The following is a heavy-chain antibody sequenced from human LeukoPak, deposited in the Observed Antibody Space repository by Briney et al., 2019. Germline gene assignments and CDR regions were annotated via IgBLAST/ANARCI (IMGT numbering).Heavy chain of an antibody. CDR3: ARFLMYYYDSSGYYYGGFDY. CDR2: ISAYNGNT. V-gene: IGHV1-18*01. D-gene: IGHD3-22*01. Sequence: ASVKVSCKASGYTFTSYGISWVRQAPGQGLEWMGWISAYNGNTNYAQKLQGRVTMTTDTSTSTAYMELRSLRSDDTAVYYCARFLMYYYDSSGYYYGGFDYWGQGTLVTVSS. CDR1: GYTFTSYG. J-gene: IGHJ4*02.